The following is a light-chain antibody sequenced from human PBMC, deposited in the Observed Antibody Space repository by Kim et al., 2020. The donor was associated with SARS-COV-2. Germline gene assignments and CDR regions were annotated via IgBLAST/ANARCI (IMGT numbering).Light chain of an antibody. CDR3: LLFYSGAGI. J-gene: IGLJ2*01. Sequence: PGETVTRACDSSTGAVTSGHYPYWFQQKPGQAPRTLIYHTTNRHSWTPARFSGSLLGGKAALTLSGAQPEDEAEYYCLLFYSGAGIFGGGTQLTVL. V-gene: IGLV7-46*01. CDR2: HTT. CDR1: TGAVTSGHY.